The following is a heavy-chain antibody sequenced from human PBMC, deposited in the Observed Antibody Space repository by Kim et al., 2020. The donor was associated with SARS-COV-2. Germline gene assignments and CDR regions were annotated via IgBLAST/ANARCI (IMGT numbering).Heavy chain of an antibody. V-gene: IGHV3-74*01. Sequence: RDADAGKGRFTTSRDNAKNTLFLQMSSLRAEETAVYYCVRDVNFCLDVWGQGTTVTVSS. CDR3: VRDVNFCLDV. J-gene: IGHJ6*02. D-gene: IGHD3-3*01.